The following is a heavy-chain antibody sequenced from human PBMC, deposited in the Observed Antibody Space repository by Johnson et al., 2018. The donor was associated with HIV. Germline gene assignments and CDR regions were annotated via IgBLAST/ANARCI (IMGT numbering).Heavy chain of an antibody. CDR2: ISYDGSNK. J-gene: IGHJ3*02. CDR1: GFTFSSYA. CDR3: ARGGLGYQNIHDPLDI. V-gene: IGHV3-30-3*01. Sequence: QMQLVESGGGLVQPGGSLRLSCAASGFTFSSYAMHWVRQAPGKGLEWVAVISYDGSNKYYADSVKGRVTISRDNAKNSLYLQMNSLRAEDTALYYCARGGLGYQNIHDPLDIWGQGTIVTVSS. D-gene: IGHD2-2*01.